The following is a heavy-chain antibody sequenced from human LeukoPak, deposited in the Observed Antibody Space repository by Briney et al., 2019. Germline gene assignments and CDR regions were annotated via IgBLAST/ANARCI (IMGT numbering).Heavy chain of an antibody. CDR1: GFTFSSYS. V-gene: IGHV3-48*01. CDR3: ARDSGIVVVPAAIGIVAFDI. CDR2: ISSSSSTI. J-gene: IGHJ3*02. D-gene: IGHD2-2*02. Sequence: GGSLRLSCAASGFTFSSYSMNWVRQAPGKGLEWVSYISSSSSTIYYADFVKGRFTISRDNAKNSLYLQMNSLRAEDTAVYYCARDSGIVVVPAAIGIVAFDIWGQGTMVTVPS.